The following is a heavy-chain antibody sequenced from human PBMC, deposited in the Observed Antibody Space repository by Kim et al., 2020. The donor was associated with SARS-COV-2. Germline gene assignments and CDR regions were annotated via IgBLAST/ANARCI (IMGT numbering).Heavy chain of an antibody. D-gene: IGHD2-2*01. CDR2: ISYDGSNK. V-gene: IGHV3-33*05. Sequence: GGSLRLSCAASGFTFSSYGMHWVRQAPGKGLEWVAVISYDGSNKYYADSVKGRFTISRDNSKNTLYLQMNSLRAEDTAVYYCARGVFAPAAMRVAFDIWGQGTMVTVSS. J-gene: IGHJ3*02. CDR3: ARGVFAPAAMRVAFDI. CDR1: GFTFSSYG.